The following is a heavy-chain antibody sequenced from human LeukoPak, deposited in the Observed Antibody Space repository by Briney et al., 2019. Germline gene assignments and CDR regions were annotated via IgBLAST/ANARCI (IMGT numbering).Heavy chain of an antibody. V-gene: IGHV4-30-2*01. CDR3: ARGPGYDSSAYYSLPFDY. Sequence: PSQTLSLTCAVSGGSISSGGYSWSWIRQPPGKGLEWIGYIYHSGSTYYNPSLKSRVTISVDRSKNQFSLKVSSVTAADTAVYYCARGPGYDSSAYYSLPFDYWGQGTLVTVSS. J-gene: IGHJ4*02. CDR2: IYHSGST. CDR1: GGSISSGGYS. D-gene: IGHD3-22*01.